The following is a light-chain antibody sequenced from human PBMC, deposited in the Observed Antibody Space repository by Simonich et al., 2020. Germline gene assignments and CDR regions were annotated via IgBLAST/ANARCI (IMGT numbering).Light chain of an antibody. Sequence: DIVMTQSPDSLAVSLGERATINCKSSQSVLYSSNNKNYLAWYQQKPGQPPKLLIYWAPTLESGVPDRFSGSGSGTDFTLTISSLQAEDVAVYYCQQYYSTPFTFGPGTKVDIK. V-gene: IGKV4-1*01. CDR2: WAP. CDR3: QQYYSTPFT. CDR1: QSVLYSSNNKNY. J-gene: IGKJ3*01.